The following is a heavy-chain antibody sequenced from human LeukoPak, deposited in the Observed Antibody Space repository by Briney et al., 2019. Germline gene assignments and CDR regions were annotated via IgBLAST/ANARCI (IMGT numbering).Heavy chain of an antibody. CDR2: IYYSGST. CDR1: GGSISSYY. J-gene: IGHJ5*02. CDR3: ARGTYGGPIPGGWFDP. Sequence: PSETLSLTCTVSGGSISSYYWSWIRQPPGKGLEWIGYIYYSGSTNYNPSLKSRVTISVDTSKNQFSLKLSSVTAADTAVYYCARGTYGGPIPGGWFDPWGQGTLVTVSS. V-gene: IGHV4-59*01. D-gene: IGHD4-23*01.